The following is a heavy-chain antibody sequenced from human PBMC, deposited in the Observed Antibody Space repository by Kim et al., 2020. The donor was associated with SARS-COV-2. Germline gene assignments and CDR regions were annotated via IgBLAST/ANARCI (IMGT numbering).Heavy chain of an antibody. V-gene: IGHV3-66*01. J-gene: IGHJ4*02. D-gene: IGHD3-10*01. CDR3: AREREYGSGAYYNDY. Sequence: ADSGKGRFTISRDKSKNPLYLQMKSLRVEDTALYYCAREREYGSGAYYNDYWGQGTLVTVSS.